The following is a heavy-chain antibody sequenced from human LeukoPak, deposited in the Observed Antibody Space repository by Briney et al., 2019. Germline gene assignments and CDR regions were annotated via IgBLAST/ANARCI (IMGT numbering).Heavy chain of an antibody. CDR3: ARVMNNDFWSGRGAFNI. D-gene: IGHD3-3*01. J-gene: IGHJ3*02. CDR2: INHSGNI. V-gene: IGHV4-34*01. Sequence: SETLSLTCAVYGGSFSGYYWSWIRQAPGKGLEWIGKINHSGNIDYNPSLKSRVTISVDTSKNQISLKLGSVTAADTAVYYCARVMNNDFWSGRGAFNIWGQGTMVTVSS. CDR1: GGSFSGYY.